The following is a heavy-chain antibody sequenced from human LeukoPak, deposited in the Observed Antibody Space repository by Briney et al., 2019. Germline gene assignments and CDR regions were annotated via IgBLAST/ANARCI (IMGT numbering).Heavy chain of an antibody. Sequence: SETLSLTCAVYGGSFSGYYWSWIRQPPGKGLEWIGEINHSGSTNYNPSPKSRVTISVDTSKNQFSLKLSSVTAADTAVYYCASSLCSSTSCSLDYWGQGTLVTVSS. D-gene: IGHD2-2*01. CDR1: GGSFSGYY. CDR3: ASSLCSSTSCSLDY. CDR2: INHSGST. V-gene: IGHV4-34*01. J-gene: IGHJ4*02.